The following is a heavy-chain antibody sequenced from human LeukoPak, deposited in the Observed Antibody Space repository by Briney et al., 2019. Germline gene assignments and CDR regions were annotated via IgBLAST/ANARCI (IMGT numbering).Heavy chain of an antibody. CDR1: GGTYSNYA. V-gene: IGHV1-69*04. J-gene: IGHJ4*02. Sequence: SVKVSCKASGGTYSNYAISWVRQAPGQGLEWMGKIIPILDIPNYAQKFQGRVTITADKSTSTAHMELSSLRSEDTAVYYCARDLIASGVFDYWGQGTLVTVSS. D-gene: IGHD3-16*01. CDR3: ARDLIASGVFDY. CDR2: IIPILDIP.